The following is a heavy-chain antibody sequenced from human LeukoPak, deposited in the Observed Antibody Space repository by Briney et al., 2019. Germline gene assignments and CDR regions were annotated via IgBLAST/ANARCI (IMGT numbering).Heavy chain of an antibody. CDR1: GDSISSGGYS. J-gene: IGHJ6*03. V-gene: IGHV4-30-4*07. CDR2: IYYSGST. D-gene: IGHD4-17*01. CDR3: ARDRRTTVTTPYYYYYMDV. Sequence: NSSETLSLTCAVSGDSISSGGYSWSWIRQPPGKGLEWIGYIYYSGSTYYNPSLKSRVTISVDTSKNQFSLKLSSVTAADTAVYYCARDRRTTVTTPYYYYYMDVWGKGTTVTVSS.